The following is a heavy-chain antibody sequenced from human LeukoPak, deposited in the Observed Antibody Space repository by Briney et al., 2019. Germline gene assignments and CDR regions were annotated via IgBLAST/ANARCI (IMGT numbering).Heavy chain of an antibody. J-gene: IGHJ4*02. V-gene: IGHV3-30-3*01. CDR2: ISYDGSNK. Sequence: PGGSLRLSCAASGFTFSSYAMHWVRQAPGKGLEWVAVISYDGSNKYYADSVKGRFTISRDNSKNTLYLQMNSLRAEDTAVYYCARDLAPTGYYNPYFDCWGQGTLVTVSS. D-gene: IGHD3-9*01. CDR3: ARDLAPTGYYNPYFDC. CDR1: GFTFSSYA.